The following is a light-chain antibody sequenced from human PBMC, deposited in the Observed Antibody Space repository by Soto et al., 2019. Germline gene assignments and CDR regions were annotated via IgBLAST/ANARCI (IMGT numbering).Light chain of an antibody. CDR1: ESISSH. CDR3: QQSYSVPIT. Sequence: DIQMTQSPSSLSASVGDRVTITCRASESISSHLNWYQQKSGRAPQLLIHAASTLQTGVPSRFSGSGSGTDFTLTISSLQPEDFATYYCQQSYSVPITFGQGTRLAI. CDR2: AAS. V-gene: IGKV1-39*01. J-gene: IGKJ5*01.